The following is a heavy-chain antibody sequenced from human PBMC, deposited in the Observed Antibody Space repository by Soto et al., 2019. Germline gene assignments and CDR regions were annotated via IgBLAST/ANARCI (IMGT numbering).Heavy chain of an antibody. CDR1: GFIFGDAW. CDR3: VAGSPFEY. CDR2: VTRRTDGETT. D-gene: IGHD1-26*01. Sequence: PVGSLRLSCTGSGFIFGDAWLSWVRQAPGKGLEWVARVTRRTDGETTDYAAPVTGRFTISRDVSKPTVYLQMNSLKIEDTGIYYCVAGSPFEYWGQGTLVTVSS. J-gene: IGHJ4*02. V-gene: IGHV3-15*05.